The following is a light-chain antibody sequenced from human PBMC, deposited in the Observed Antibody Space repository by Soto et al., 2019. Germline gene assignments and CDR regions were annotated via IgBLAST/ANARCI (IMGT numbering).Light chain of an antibody. CDR1: QTVRNNY. J-gene: IGKJ1*01. CDR2: GAS. Sequence: IVVTQSPGPLSLSPGARATLSCRASQTVRNNYLAWYQQKPGQAPRLLIYGASSRATGIPDRFSGSGSGTDFTLTISRLEPEDFAVYYCQQYVTSPEWTFGQGTKVDIK. CDR3: QQYVTSPEWT. V-gene: IGKV3-20*01.